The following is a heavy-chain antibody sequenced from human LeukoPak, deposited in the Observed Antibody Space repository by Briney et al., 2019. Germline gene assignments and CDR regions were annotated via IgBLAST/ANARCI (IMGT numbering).Heavy chain of an antibody. CDR2: IYHSGST. V-gene: IGHV4-38-2*02. J-gene: IGHJ3*02. CDR3: ARGGDITMIVVVIGDAFDI. D-gene: IGHD3-22*01. CDR1: GYSISSGYY. Sequence: SETLSLTCTVSGYSISSGYYWGWIRQPPGKGLEWIGSIYHSGSTYYNPSLKSRVTISVETSKNQFSLKLSSVTAADTAVYYCARGGDITMIVVVIGDAFDIWGQGTMVTVSS.